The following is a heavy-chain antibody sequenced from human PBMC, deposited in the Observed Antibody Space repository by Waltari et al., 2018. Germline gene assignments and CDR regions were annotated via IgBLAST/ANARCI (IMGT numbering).Heavy chain of an antibody. D-gene: IGHD3-22*01. CDR2: IIPIFGTA. Sequence: QVQLVQSGAEVKKPGSSVKVSCKASGGTFSSYAISWVRQAPGQGLEWMGRIIPIFGTANYAQKFQGRVTITADKSTSTAYMELSSLRSEDTAVYYCAREYYYDSSAVRGWFDPWGQGTLVTVSS. CDR1: GGTFSSYA. V-gene: IGHV1-69*08. J-gene: IGHJ5*02. CDR3: AREYYYDSSAVRGWFDP.